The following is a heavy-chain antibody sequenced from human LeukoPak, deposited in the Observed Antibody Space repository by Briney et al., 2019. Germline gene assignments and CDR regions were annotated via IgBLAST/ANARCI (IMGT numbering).Heavy chain of an antibody. CDR1: GFTSSNYA. CDR2: ISGSGGST. J-gene: IGHJ4*02. V-gene: IGHV3-23*01. Sequence: PGGSLRLSCTASGFTSSNYATGWIRQAPGKGLEWVSGISGSGGSTYYADSVKGRFTISRDNSKNTLYLQMNSLRAEDTAVYYCAKGKSGYYFDYWGQGTLVTVSS. CDR3: AKGKSGYYFDY. D-gene: IGHD3-3*01.